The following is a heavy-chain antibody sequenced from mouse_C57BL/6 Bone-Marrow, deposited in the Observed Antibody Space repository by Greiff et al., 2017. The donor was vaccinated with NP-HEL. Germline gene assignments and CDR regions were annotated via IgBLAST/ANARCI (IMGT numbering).Heavy chain of an antibody. D-gene: IGHD1-1*01. J-gene: IGHJ4*01. Sequence: QVQLQQSGPGLVQPSQSLSITCTVSGFSLTSYGVHWVRQSPGKGLEWLGVIWSGGSTDYNAAFISRLSISKDNSKSQVFFKMNSLQADDTAIYYCARNPPLYYGSSYLYYYAMDYWGQGTSVTVSS. CDR3: ARNPPLYYGSSYLYYYAMDY. CDR2: IWSGGST. V-gene: IGHV2-2*01. CDR1: GFSLTSYG.